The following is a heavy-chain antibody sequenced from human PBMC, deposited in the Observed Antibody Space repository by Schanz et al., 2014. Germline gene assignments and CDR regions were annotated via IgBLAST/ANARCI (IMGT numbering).Heavy chain of an antibody. D-gene: IGHD6-19*01. Sequence: QVQLVQSGAEVKKPGASVKVSCKASGYSFTDYYLHWVRQAPGQGLEWMGRIYPNSGGTNLAQKFQGRVTMTGDTSISTAYMELSRLRSDDTAVYYCARGLVLYFDYWGQGTLVTVSS. V-gene: IGHV1-2*06. CDR2: IYPNSGGT. CDR1: GYSFTDYY. CDR3: ARGLVLYFDY. J-gene: IGHJ4*02.